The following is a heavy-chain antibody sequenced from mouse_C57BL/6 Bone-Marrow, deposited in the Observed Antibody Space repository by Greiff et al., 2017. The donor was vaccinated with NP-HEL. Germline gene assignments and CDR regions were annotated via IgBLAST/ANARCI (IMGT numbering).Heavy chain of an antibody. D-gene: IGHD1-1*01. CDR2: IDPSDSYT. CDR3: ARSHGSRSWFAY. V-gene: IGHV1-69*01. J-gene: IGHJ3*01. Sequence: QVQLQQPGAELVMPGASVKLSCKASGYTFTSYWMHWVKQRPGQGLEWIGEIDPSDSYTNYNQKFKGKSTLTVDKSSSTAYMQLSSLTSEDSAVYYCARSHGSRSWFAYWGQGTLVTASA. CDR1: GYTFTSYW.